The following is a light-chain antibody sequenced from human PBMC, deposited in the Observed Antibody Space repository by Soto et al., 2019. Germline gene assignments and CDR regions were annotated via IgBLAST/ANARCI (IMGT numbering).Light chain of an antibody. Sequence: QSVLTQSPSASASLGASVKLTCTLSSGHSSYAIAWHQQQPETGPRYLMRLNSDGSHTKGDGIPDRFSGSSSGAERYLTISSLQSEEEADYYCQTWGNGIWVFGGGTKLTVL. V-gene: IGLV4-69*01. CDR3: QTWGNGIWV. CDR1: SGHSSYA. CDR2: LNSDGSH. J-gene: IGLJ3*02.